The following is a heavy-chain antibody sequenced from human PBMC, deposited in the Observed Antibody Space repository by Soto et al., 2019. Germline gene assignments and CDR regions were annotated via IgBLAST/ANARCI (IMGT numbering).Heavy chain of an antibody. CDR3: AKNPGYYYDSTGYHFHY. Sequence: PGGSLRLSCAASEFTFSNYAMSWVRQAPGKGLEWVSAISYGGGTTDYADSVKGRFTISRDNSKNTLYLQMNSLRAEDTAVYYCAKNPGYYYDSTGYHFHYWGQGTLVTVSS. CDR1: EFTFSNYA. J-gene: IGHJ4*02. CDR2: ISYGGGTT. D-gene: IGHD3-22*01. V-gene: IGHV3-23*01.